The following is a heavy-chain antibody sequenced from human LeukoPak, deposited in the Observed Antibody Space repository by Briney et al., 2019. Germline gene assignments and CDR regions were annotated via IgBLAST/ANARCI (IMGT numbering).Heavy chain of an antibody. CDR1: GFTFSSYA. D-gene: IGHD3-10*01. V-gene: IGHV3-30-3*01. Sequence: SGGSLRLSCAASGFTFSSYAMHWVRQAPGKGLEWVAVISYDGSNKYYADSVKGRFSISRDNSNNTLYLQMSSLRADETAVYYCARDRAAYYGSGGYFLYNNMDVWGRGTTVSVSS. CDR3: ARDRAAYYGSGGYFLYNNMDV. J-gene: IGHJ6*02. CDR2: ISYDGSNK.